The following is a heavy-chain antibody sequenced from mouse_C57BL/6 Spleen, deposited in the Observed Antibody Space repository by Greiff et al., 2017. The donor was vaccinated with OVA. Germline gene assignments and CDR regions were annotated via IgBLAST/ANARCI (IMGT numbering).Heavy chain of an antibody. CDR1: GYTFTSYW. CDR2: IDPSDSYT. CDR3: ARSTTVVPPYAMDY. J-gene: IGHJ4*01. Sequence: VQLQQPGAELVKPGASVKLSCKASGYTFTSYWMQWVKQRPGQGLEWIGEIDPSDSYTNYNQKFKGKATLTVDTSSSTAYMQLSSLTSEDSAVYYCARSTTVVPPYAMDYWGQGTSVTVSS. V-gene: IGHV1-50*01. D-gene: IGHD1-1*01.